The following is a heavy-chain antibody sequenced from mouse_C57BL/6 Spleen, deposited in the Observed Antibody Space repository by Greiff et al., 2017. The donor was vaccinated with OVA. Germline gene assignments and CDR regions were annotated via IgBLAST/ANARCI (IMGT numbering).Heavy chain of an antibody. CDR3: ARSSTVVAPYAMDY. D-gene: IGHD1-1*01. CDR2: INPNNGGT. V-gene: IGHV1-18*01. Sequence: EVKLMESGPELVKPGASVKIPCKASGYTFTDYNMDWVKQSHGKSLEWIGDINPNNGGTIYNQKFKGKATLTVDKSSSTAYMELRSLTSEDTAVYYCARSSTVVAPYAMDYWGQGTSVTVSS. J-gene: IGHJ4*01. CDR1: GYTFTDYN.